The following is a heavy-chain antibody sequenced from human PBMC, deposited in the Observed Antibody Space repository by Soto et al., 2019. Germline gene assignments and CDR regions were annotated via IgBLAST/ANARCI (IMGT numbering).Heavy chain of an antibody. V-gene: IGHV3-30*18. CDR2: ISYDGSNK. Sequence: QVQLVESGGGVVQPGRSLRLSCAASGFTFSSYGMHWVRQAPGKGLEWVAVISYDGSNKYYADSVKGRFTISRDNSKNTLYLQMNSLRAEDTAVYYCAKDLGYCSGGSCRTASFDYWGQGTLVTVSS. J-gene: IGHJ4*02. CDR3: AKDLGYCSGGSCRTASFDY. CDR1: GFTFSSYG. D-gene: IGHD2-15*01.